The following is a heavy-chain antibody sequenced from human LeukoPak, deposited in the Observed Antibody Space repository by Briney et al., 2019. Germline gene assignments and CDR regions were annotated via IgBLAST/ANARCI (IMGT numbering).Heavy chain of an antibody. CDR2: IRYDASNK. Sequence: GGSLRLSCAASGFTFNIYGMHWVRQAPGKGLEWLTFIRYDASNKEYADSVKGRFTISRDNAKNSLFLQMTSLRAEDTAMYYCARWKPRSDALDVWGKGTMVMVSS. J-gene: IGHJ3*01. CDR3: ARWKPRSDALDV. V-gene: IGHV3-30*02. CDR1: GFTFNIYG. D-gene: IGHD1-1*01.